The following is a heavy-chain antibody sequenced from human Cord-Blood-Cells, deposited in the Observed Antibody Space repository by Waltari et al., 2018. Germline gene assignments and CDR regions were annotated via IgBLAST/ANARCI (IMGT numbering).Heavy chain of an antibody. Sequence: QVQLQQWGAGLLKPSETLSLTCAVYGGSFSGYYWSWIRQPPGKGLEWIGEINHSRSTNHNPSLKSRVTVSVDTSKNQFSLKLSSVTAADTAVYYCATRNSSTAPFDYWGQGTLVTVSS. CDR2: INHSRST. J-gene: IGHJ4*02. CDR3: ATRNSSTAPFDY. D-gene: IGHD6-13*01. CDR1: GGSFSGYY. V-gene: IGHV4-34*01.